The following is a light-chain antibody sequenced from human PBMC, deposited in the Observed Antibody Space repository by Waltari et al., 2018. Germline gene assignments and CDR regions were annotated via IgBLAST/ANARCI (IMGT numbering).Light chain of an antibody. CDR1: SGSVYSTSY. V-gene: IGLV8-61*01. CDR2: KGI. Sequence: QTVVTQEPSLSVSPGGTVTLTCALSSGSVYSTSYPTRYHQTPGQPPRTLVYKGISRSSGVPDRFSGSILGNTVALTITGAQADDESDYYCAMYMGSGVWVFGGGTKLTVL. J-gene: IGLJ3*02. CDR3: AMYMGSGVWV.